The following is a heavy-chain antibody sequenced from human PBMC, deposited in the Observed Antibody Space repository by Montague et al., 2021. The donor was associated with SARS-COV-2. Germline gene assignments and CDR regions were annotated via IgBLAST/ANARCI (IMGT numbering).Heavy chain of an antibody. V-gene: IGHV3-21*01. CDR3: ARAGTYYDILTGYAESGYFDY. CDR2: ISSSSSYI. Sequence: SLRLSCAASGFTFSSYSMNWVRQAPGKGLEWVSSISSSSSYIYYADSVXGRFTISRDNAKNSLYLQMNSLRAEDTAVYYCARAGTYYDILTGYAESGYFDYWGQGTLVTVSS. J-gene: IGHJ4*02. D-gene: IGHD3-9*01. CDR1: GFTFSSYS.